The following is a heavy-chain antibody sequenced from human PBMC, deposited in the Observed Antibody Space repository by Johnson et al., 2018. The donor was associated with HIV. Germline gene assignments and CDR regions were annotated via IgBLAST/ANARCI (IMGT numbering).Heavy chain of an antibody. Sequence: QVQLVESGGGLVKPGVSLRLSCTASGFTFSDYFMTWIRQAPGKGLAWVSYISDRGGTIYYADSVKGRFTISRDNAKNSLFLQMNSLRVEDTALYYCATYSMRLRGGDGFDIWGQGTMVTVSS. CDR3: ATYSMRLRGGDGFDI. V-gene: IGHV3-11*04. D-gene: IGHD5-24*01. J-gene: IGHJ3*02. CDR1: GFTFSDYF. CDR2: ISDRGGTI.